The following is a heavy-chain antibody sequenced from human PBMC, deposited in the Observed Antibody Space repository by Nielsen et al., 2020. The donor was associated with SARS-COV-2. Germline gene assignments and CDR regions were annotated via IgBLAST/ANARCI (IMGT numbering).Heavy chain of an antibody. Sequence: GGSLRLSCTASAFPFSDYYLSWVRQAPGKGLEWLGFVRSPTYGATSEYAASVRDRFTISRDESTRIAYLQMNSLRADDTAVYYCVGRRTPRGVYSFAYWGQGTLVTASS. CDR1: AFPFSDYY. CDR3: VGRRTPRGVYSFAY. CDR2: VRSPTYGATS. V-gene: IGHV3-71*01. D-gene: IGHD3-10*01. J-gene: IGHJ4*02.